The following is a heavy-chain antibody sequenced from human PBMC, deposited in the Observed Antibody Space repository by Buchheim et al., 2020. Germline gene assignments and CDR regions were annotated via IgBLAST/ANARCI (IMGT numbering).Heavy chain of an antibody. CDR2: INGRGDNT. Sequence: EVGLLESGGSLAQPGGSLILSCAASGFTFTSYLMMWVRQGPGKGLECVSTINGRGDNTYYADSVKGRFIISRDTSRIPIYLRMDSLRVEDTAIYYCAKVGSSAYFFESWGRGTL. CDR1: GFTFTSYL. J-gene: IGHJ4*02. CDR3: AKVGSSAYFFES. V-gene: IGHV3-23*01.